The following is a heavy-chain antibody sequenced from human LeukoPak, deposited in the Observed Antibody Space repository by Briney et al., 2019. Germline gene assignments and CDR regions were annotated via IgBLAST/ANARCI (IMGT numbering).Heavy chain of an antibody. CDR2: ISWDGGST. J-gene: IGHJ6*03. CDR3: AKGAYSSSWYREGNYYYYMDV. D-gene: IGHD6-13*01. CDR1: GFTFDDYA. Sequence: GGSLRLSCAASGFTFDDYAMHWVRQAPGKGLEWVSLISWDGGSTYYADSVKGRFTISRDNSKNSLYLQMNSLRAEDTALYCCAKGAYSSSWYREGNYYYYMDVWGKGTTVTVSS. V-gene: IGHV3-43D*04.